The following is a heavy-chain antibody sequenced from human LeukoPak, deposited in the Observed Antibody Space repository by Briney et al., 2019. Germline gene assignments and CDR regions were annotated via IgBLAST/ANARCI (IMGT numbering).Heavy chain of an antibody. D-gene: IGHD3-22*01. CDR3: ARSPTYDSSGYYSLGSENWFDP. J-gene: IGHJ5*02. Sequence: APVKVSCKASGYTFTSYYMHWVRQAPGQGLEWMGIINPSGGSTSYAQKFQGRVTMTRDTSTSTVYMELSSLRSEDTAVYYCARSPTYDSSGYYSLGSENWFDPWGQGTLVTVSS. CDR2: INPSGGST. CDR1: GYTFTSYY. V-gene: IGHV1-46*01.